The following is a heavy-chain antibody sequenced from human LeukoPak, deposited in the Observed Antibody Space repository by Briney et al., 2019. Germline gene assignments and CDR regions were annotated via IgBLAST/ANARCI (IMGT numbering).Heavy chain of an antibody. Sequence: SVKVSCKASGGTFSSYAISWVRQAPGQGLEWMGGIIPIFGTANYAQKFQGRATITADESTSTAYMELSSLRSEDTAVCYCARSSRNSGSHYWGQGTLVTVSS. CDR3: ARSSRNSGSHY. CDR2: IIPIFGTA. CDR1: GGTFSSYA. D-gene: IGHD1-26*01. V-gene: IGHV1-69*13. J-gene: IGHJ4*02.